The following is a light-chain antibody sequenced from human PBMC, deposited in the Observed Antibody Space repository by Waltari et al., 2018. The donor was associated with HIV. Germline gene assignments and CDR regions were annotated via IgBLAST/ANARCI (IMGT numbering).Light chain of an antibody. CDR2: EVS. V-gene: IGLV2-14*01. CDR3: SSYTGTSTHVV. J-gene: IGLJ2*01. CDR1: SRDVGGYNY. Sequence: QSDLTQPASVSGSPGQSITISCTGTSRDVGGYNYVSLYQQHSGKAPKLMIYEVSNRPSGVSNRFSGSKSGNTASLTISGLQAEDEAYYYCSSYTGTSTHVVFGGGTKLTVL.